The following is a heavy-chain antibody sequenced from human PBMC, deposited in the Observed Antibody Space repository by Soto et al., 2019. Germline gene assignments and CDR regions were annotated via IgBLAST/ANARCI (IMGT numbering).Heavy chain of an antibody. CDR2: IITIFGTA. Sequence: QEQLVQSGAEVKKPGSSVKVSCKSSGGTFSSYAINWVRQAPGQGLEWMGGIITIFGTANYAQNFQDGVTITADVSTNTAYMELSSLRSADTAMYYCARENRYFFYGMDVWGQGTTVTVSS. CDR1: GGTFSSYA. CDR3: ARENRYFFYGMDV. V-gene: IGHV1-69*01. J-gene: IGHJ6*02.